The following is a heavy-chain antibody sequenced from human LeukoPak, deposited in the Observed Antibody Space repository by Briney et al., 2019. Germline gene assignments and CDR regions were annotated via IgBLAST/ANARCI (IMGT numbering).Heavy chain of an antibody. J-gene: IGHJ4*02. CDR2: ISGSGGST. V-gene: IGHV3-23*01. D-gene: IGHD6-19*01. Sequence: GGSLRLSCAASGFTFSSYAMSWVRQAPGKGLEWVSAISGSGGSTYYADSVKGRFTISRDNSKNTLYLQMNSLRAEDTAVYYCAKHPRSYSSGWYYFDYWGQGTLVTVSS. CDR3: AKHPRSYSSGWYYFDY. CDR1: GFTFSSYA.